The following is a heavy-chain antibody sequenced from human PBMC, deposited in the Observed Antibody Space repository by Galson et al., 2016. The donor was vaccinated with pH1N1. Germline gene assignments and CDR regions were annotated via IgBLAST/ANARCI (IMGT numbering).Heavy chain of an antibody. Sequence: SVKVSCKASGYTFTGCFMHWVRQAPGQGLEWMGWINPNNGGTNYAKKFQGRVTLTRDASISTAYMELSRLRSDDTAVYYCARDLYYDTSGYYPLDPWGQGTLVTVSS. CDR1: GYTFTGCF. V-gene: IGHV1-2*02. D-gene: IGHD3-22*01. CDR3: ARDLYYDTSGYYPLDP. J-gene: IGHJ5*02. CDR2: INPNNGGT.